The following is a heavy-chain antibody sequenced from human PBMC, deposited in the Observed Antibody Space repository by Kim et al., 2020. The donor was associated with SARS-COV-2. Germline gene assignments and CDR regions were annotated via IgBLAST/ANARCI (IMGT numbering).Heavy chain of an antibody. Sequence: GGSLRLSCAASGFTFSSYSMNWVRQAPGKGLEWVSSISSSSSYIYYADSVKGRFTISRDNAKNSLYLQMNSLRAEDTAVYYCASLVAEYSSSWYDYWGQGTLVTVSS. CDR3: ASLVAEYSSSWYDY. CDR1: GFTFSSYS. CDR2: ISSSSSYI. V-gene: IGHV3-21*01. J-gene: IGHJ4*02. D-gene: IGHD6-13*01.